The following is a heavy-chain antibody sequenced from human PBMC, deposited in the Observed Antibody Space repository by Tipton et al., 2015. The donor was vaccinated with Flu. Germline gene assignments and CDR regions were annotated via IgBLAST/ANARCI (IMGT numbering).Heavy chain of an antibody. CDR1: GGSINSGNYY. D-gene: IGHD3-10*01. CDR2: IYTSGST. CDR3: ARAVPDYYGSGSYYSFDY. J-gene: IGHJ4*02. Sequence: LRLSCIVSGGSINSGNYYWGWIRQPAGKGLEWIGLIYTSGSTNYNPSLKSRITISVDTSKNQFSLKLSSVTAADTAVYYCARAVPDYYGSGSYYSFDYWGQGTLVTVSS. V-gene: IGHV4-61*02.